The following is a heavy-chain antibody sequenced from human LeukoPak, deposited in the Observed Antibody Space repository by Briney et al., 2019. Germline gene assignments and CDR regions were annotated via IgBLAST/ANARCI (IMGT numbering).Heavy chain of an antibody. J-gene: IGHJ3*02. CDR1: GGSISSYY. Sequence: SETLSLTCTVSGGSISSYYWSWIRQPPGKGLEWIGYIYYSGSTNYNPSLKSRVTISVDTSKNQFSLKLSSVTAADTAVYYCAVLDSGYNYNAFDIWGQRTMVTVSS. CDR2: IYYSGST. V-gene: IGHV4-59*01. CDR3: AVLDSGYNYNAFDI. D-gene: IGHD3-22*01.